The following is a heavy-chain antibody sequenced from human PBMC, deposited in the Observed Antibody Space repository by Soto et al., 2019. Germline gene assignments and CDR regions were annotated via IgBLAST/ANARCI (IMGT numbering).Heavy chain of an antibody. D-gene: IGHD1-26*01. J-gene: IGHJ5*02. CDR1: GYTFTDYH. CDR3: ARGVGVTYNRLDP. Sequence: GASVKVSCKASGYTFTDYHVQWVRQTPGQGLEWMGWIHPDSGGSKSAQRFQGRVTMTRDTSMNTAYMELSRLVPDDTGVYYCARGVGVTYNRLDPWGKGTPVNVSA. CDR2: IHPDSGGS. V-gene: IGHV1-2*02.